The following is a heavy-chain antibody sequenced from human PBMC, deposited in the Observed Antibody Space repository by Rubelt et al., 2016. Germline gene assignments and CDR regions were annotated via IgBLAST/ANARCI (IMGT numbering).Heavy chain of an antibody. D-gene: IGHD3-10*01. Sequence: QLQLHESGPGLVRPSETLSLTCRVSGDSINTNNFYWGWIRQPPGKGLQWIGSLFSGNTYYNPSLKSRVTISLDTSKNQFSLKLSSLTAVETAVYFCARVQRAGLLWDVWGHGTAVTVSS. V-gene: IGHV4-39*07. J-gene: IGHJ6*02. CDR2: LFSGNT. CDR3: ARVQRAGLLWDV. CDR1: GDSINTNNFY.